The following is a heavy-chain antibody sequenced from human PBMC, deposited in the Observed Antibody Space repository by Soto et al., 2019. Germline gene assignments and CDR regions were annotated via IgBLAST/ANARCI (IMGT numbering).Heavy chain of an antibody. CDR1: GESVSSGVYY. J-gene: IGHJ6*02. D-gene: IGHD2-15*01. V-gene: IGHV4-61*08. Sequence: SSETLSLTCTVSGESVSSGVYYWNWIRQAPGKGLEWIGSILSSGRSNYNPSLKSRVSMSVDTSKNQFSLRLTSVGAADSAIYYCARVVRCTRSGCYYLAMDVWGQGTTVTVSS. CDR2: ILSSGRS. CDR3: ARVVRCTRSGCYYLAMDV.